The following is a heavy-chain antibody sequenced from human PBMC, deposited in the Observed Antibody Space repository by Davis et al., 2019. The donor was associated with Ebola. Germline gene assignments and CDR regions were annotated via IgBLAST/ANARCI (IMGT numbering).Heavy chain of an antibody. CDR1: GFTFSSYW. CDR3: ARDGRDYYDSSGYYYPRPY. D-gene: IGHD3-22*01. J-gene: IGHJ4*02. Sequence: PGGSLRLSCAASGFTFSSYWMSWVRQAPGKGLEWVANIKQDGSEKYYVDSVKGRFTISRDNAKNSLYLQMNSLRAEDTAVYYCARDGRDYYDSSGYYYPRPYWGQGTLVTVSS. CDR2: IKQDGSEK. V-gene: IGHV3-7*03.